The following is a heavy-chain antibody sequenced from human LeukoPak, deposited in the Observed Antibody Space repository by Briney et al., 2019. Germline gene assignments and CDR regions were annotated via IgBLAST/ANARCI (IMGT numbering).Heavy chain of an antibody. Sequence: GGSLRLSCTASGFTFRDYAMTWVRQAPGKGPEWVSTFSAGGNRTYYADSVKGRFIITRDNSKNTLYLQMNSLRAEDTAVYYCAKVLSKIYIYGPFDYWGQGSLVTVSS. J-gene: IGHJ4*02. CDR2: FSAGGNRT. CDR3: AKVLSKIYIYGPFDY. CDR1: GFTFRDYA. D-gene: IGHD3-10*01. V-gene: IGHV3-23*01.